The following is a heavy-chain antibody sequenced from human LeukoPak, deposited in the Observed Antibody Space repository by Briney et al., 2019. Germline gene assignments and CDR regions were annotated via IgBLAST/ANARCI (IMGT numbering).Heavy chain of an antibody. CDR3: ARPAIAVAGTFWYFDL. CDR2: INHSGST. J-gene: IGHJ2*01. Sequence: SETLSLTCAVYGGSFSGYYWSWIRQPPGKGLEWIGEINHSGSTNYNPSLKSRVTISVDTSKNQFSLKLSSVTAADTAVYYCARPAIAVAGTFWYFDLWGRGTLVTVSS. V-gene: IGHV4-34*01. CDR1: GGSFSGYY. D-gene: IGHD6-19*01.